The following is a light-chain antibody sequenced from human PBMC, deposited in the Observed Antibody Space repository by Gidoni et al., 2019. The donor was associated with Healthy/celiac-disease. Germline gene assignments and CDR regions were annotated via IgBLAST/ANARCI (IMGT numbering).Light chain of an antibody. CDR2: GAS. CDR1: QIVSSN. Sequence: EIVMTQSPATLSVSPGERATLSCRASQIVSSNLAWYQQKPGQDPMLLIYGASTRATGIPARFRCSGSWTEFTLTIRSLQSEDFAVYYCQQYNNWPRTFGQGTKVEIK. CDR3: QQYNNWPRT. J-gene: IGKJ1*01. V-gene: IGKV3-15*01.